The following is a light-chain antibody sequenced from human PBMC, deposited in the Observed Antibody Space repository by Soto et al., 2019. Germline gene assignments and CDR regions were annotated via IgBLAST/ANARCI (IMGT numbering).Light chain of an antibody. J-gene: IGLJ1*01. CDR2: SNN. V-gene: IGLV1-44*01. CDR1: SSNIGSNT. Sequence: QSVLTQPPSASGTPGQGVTISCSGSSSNIGSNTVNWYQQLPGTAPKLLIYSNNQRPSGVPDRFSGSKSGTSASLAISGLQSEDEADYYCAAWDDSLNGYVFGTGTE. CDR3: AAWDDSLNGYV.